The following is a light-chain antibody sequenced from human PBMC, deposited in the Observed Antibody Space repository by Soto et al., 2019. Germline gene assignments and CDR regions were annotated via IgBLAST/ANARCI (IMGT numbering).Light chain of an antibody. J-gene: IGKJ1*01. V-gene: IGKV1-5*03. CDR3: QQYNSS. CDR2: KAS. Sequence: DIQMTQSPSTLSASVGDRVTITCRASQSIGNWLAWYQQKPGKAPKLLIYKASSLESGVPSRFSGSGSGTEFTLTISSLQPDDFATYYCQQYNSSFSQGTKVEIK. CDR1: QSIGNW.